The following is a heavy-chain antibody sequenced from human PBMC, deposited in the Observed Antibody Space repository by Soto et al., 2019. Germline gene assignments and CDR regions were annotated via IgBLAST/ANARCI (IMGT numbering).Heavy chain of an antibody. J-gene: IGHJ4*02. CDR3: ARDFDADSRTDFDY. D-gene: IGHD4-17*01. Sequence: PGGSLRLSCAASGFTVRSYYMSWVRQAPGQGLEWVSLIDSGGRTNYADSVKGRFTISRDNSKNTLYLQMNSLRTEDTALYFCARDFDADSRTDFDYWGQGTLVTVSS. CDR1: GFTVRSYY. CDR2: IDSGGRT. V-gene: IGHV3-66*01.